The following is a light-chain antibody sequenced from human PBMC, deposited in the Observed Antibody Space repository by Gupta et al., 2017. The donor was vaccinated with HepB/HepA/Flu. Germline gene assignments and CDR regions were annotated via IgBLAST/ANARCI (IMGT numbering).Light chain of an antibody. J-gene: IGKJ4*01. CDR1: RSISIY. CDR3: QQSHTTPS. CDR2: AAS. V-gene: IGKV1-39*01. Sequence: DIQMTQSPSSLSASVGDRVTITCRASRSISIYLSWYQQKPGKAPKLLIYAASNLQSGVPSRFSGSGSGTDFTLVSNHLQPEDFATYYCQQSHTTPSFGRGTKVEIK.